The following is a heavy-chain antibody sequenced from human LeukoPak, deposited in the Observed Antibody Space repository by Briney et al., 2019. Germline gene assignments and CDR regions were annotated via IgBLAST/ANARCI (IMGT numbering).Heavy chain of an antibody. CDR2: IYTSGST. Sequence: SQTLSLTCTVSGGSISSGSYYWSWIRQPAGKGLEWIGRIYTSGSTNYNPSLKSRVTISVGTSKNQFSLKLSSVTAADTAVYYCAKVAFSEGGWYGSFSFDYWGQGTLVTVSS. CDR1: GGSISSGSYY. V-gene: IGHV4-61*02. J-gene: IGHJ4*02. D-gene: IGHD6-19*01. CDR3: AKVAFSEGGWYGSFSFDY.